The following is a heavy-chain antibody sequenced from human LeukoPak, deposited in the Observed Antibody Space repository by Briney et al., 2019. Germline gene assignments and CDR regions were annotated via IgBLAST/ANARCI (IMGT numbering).Heavy chain of an antibody. CDR2: VTSYNGDT. CDR3: AKDWHILTGRNCFDP. CDR1: GFDLSDYY. D-gene: IGHD3-9*01. J-gene: IGHJ5*02. V-gene: IGHV1-18*04. Sequence: ASVKVSCKTSGFDLSDYYIHWVRQAPGQGLEWMGWVTSYNGDTNYAQKFQGRVTMSADTSTSTAYMELRSLRFDDTAIYYCAKDWHILTGRNCFDPWGQGTLVTVSS.